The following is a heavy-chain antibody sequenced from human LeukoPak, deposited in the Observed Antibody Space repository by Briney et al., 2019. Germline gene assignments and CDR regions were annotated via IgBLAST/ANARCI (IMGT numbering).Heavy chain of an antibody. V-gene: IGHV4-34*01. CDR1: GGSFSGYY. CDR3: ARGERYCSSTSCYASPPFMDY. J-gene: IGHJ4*02. Sequence: SETLSLTCAVYGGSFSGYYWSWIRQPPGKGLEWIGEINHSGSTNYNPSLKSRVTISVGTSKDQFSLKLSSVTAADTAVYYCARGERYCSSTSCYASPPFMDYWGQGTLVTVSS. CDR2: INHSGST. D-gene: IGHD2-2*01.